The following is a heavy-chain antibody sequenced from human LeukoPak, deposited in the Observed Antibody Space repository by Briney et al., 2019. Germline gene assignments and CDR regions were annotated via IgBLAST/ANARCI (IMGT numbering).Heavy chain of an antibody. D-gene: IGHD6-13*01. CDR3: ARSLAAAGLSNWFDP. Sequence: GESLKISCKGSGYSFTSYWIGWVRQMPGKGLEWMGIIYPGDSDTRYSPSFQGQVTISADKSISTAYLQWSSLKASDTAMYYCARSLAAAGLSNWFDPWGQGTLVTVSS. J-gene: IGHJ5*02. V-gene: IGHV5-51*01. CDR2: IYPGDSDT. CDR1: GYSFTSYW.